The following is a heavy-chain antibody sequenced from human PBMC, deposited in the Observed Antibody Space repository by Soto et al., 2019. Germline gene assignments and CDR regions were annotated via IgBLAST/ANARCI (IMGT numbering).Heavy chain of an antibody. CDR2: LYYTGST. Sequence: QVQLQESGPGLMKPSQTLSLICTVSGGSINSGGHYWSWIRQLPGKGMGWIGYLYYTGSTYYNATVKSRITISVDTSANQFSPKLSSVTAADTAIFCARVFKAMSFYYGMGVWGQGTAVAVSS. V-gene: IGHV4-31*03. CDR3: ARVFKAMSFYYGMGV. CDR1: GGSINSGGHY. D-gene: IGHD5-18*01. J-gene: IGHJ6*02.